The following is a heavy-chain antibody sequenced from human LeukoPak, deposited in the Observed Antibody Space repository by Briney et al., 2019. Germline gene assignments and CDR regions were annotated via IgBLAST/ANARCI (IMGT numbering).Heavy chain of an antibody. Sequence: GGSLRLSCAASGFTFSNYWINWVRQAPGKGLEWVANIKEDGSQKYYVDSVKGRFTSSRDNAKNSVYLQMNSLRAEDTAVYYCARDKDWFDPWGQGTLVTVSS. CDR3: ARDKDWFDP. CDR2: IKEDGSQK. V-gene: IGHV3-7*01. J-gene: IGHJ5*02. CDR1: GFTFSNYW.